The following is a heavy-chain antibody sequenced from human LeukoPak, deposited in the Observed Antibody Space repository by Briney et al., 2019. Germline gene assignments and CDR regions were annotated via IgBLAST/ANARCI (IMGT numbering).Heavy chain of an antibody. CDR2: ISGSGGST. CDR3: AKVPAWQQLVYFDY. J-gene: IGHJ4*02. Sequence: GGSLRLSCAASGSTFSSYAMSWVRQAPGKGLEWVSAISGSGGSTYYADSVKGRFTISRDNSKNTLYLQMNSLGAEDTAVYYCAKVPAWQQLVYFDYWGQGTLVTVSS. D-gene: IGHD6-13*01. CDR1: GSTFSSYA. V-gene: IGHV3-23*01.